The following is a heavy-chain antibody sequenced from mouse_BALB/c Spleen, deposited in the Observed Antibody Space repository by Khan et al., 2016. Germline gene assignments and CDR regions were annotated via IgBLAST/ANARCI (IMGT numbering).Heavy chain of an antibody. CDR3: ARLLINFDY. D-gene: IGHD2-1*01. J-gene: IGHJ2*01. CDR2: INPSNGRT. V-gene: IGHV1S81*02. CDR1: GYNLTSYW. Sequence: QVQLQQPGAELVNPGASVNLSCKASGYNLTSYWMHWVKQRPGQGLEWIGEINPSNGRTNYNEKFKSKATLTVDNSSSTAYMQLSSTTSEDSAVYDWARLLINFDYWGQGTTLTVSS.